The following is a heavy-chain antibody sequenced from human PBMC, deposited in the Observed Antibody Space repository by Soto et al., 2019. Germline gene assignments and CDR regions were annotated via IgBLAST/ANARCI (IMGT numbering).Heavy chain of an antibody. CDR1: GITFSSYS. J-gene: IGHJ4*02. D-gene: IGHD5-12*01. CDR3: ARDRREYSGYDFYFDC. Sequence: TGGSLRLSWAATGITFSSYSMSWVRQAPGKGLEWVSSISSSSNYIYYADSVKGRFTISRDNAKNSLYLQMNSLRAEDTAVYYCARDRREYSGYDFYFDCWGQGTLVTVSS. V-gene: IGHV3-21*01. CDR2: ISSSSNYI.